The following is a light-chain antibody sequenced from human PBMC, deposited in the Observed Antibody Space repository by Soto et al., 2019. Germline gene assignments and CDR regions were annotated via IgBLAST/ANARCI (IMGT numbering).Light chain of an antibody. Sequence: EIVMTQSPATLSLSPGERVALSCRASQSINSELAWYQQKPGQPPRLLIYGASTRATGVPARFTGNESGSEFTLTISGLQSEDFAVYYCQQGHNWPLTFGQGTRLEI. J-gene: IGKJ2*01. CDR2: GAS. CDR3: QQGHNWPLT. V-gene: IGKV3-15*01. CDR1: QSINSE.